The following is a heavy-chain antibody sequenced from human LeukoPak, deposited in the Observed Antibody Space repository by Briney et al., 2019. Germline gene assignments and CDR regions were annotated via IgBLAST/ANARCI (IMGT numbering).Heavy chain of an antibody. Sequence: GGPLRLSCGASGSTYHDSAMTGLRQAPGKELDGVSRISASGVSTYYADSVKGRFTISRDNSKNTLYLQMNSLRAEDTAVYYCAKVGFSEMEWLLYSDHWGQGTLVTVSS. V-gene: IGHV3-23*01. CDR3: AKVGFSEMEWLLYSDH. CDR1: GSTYHDSA. J-gene: IGHJ4*02. CDR2: ISASGVST. D-gene: IGHD3-3*01.